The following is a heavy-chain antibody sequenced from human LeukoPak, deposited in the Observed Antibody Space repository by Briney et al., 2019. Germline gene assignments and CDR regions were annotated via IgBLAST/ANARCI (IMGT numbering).Heavy chain of an antibody. V-gene: IGHV4-31*03. CDR3: ARAHGSGGDYFDY. Sequence: SETLSLTCTVSGGSISTGAYFWSWIRQHPGKGLEWIGFIYYSGTTYYNPSLKSRRTLSKDTSNNHFSLTLSSVTAADTAVYYCARAHGSGGDYFDYWGQGTLVTVSS. CDR2: IYYSGTT. D-gene: IGHD5-12*01. CDR1: GGSISTGAYF. J-gene: IGHJ4*02.